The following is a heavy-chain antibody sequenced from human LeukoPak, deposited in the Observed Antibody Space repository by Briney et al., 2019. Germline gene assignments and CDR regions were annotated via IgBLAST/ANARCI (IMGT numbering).Heavy chain of an antibody. J-gene: IGHJ4*02. CDR1: GFTFSNAW. V-gene: IGHV3-15*01. CDR2: IKSNGDVGTT. Sequence: GGSLRLSCAASGFTFSNAWMIWVRQAPGKGLEWVGRIKSNGDVGTTAYAPPGKGRLTISRDDSKNTLYQQINSLKTKDTAVYYCTTEFLRIYCAGDCTSYWGQGTLVTVSS. CDR3: TTEFLRIYCAGDCTSY. D-gene: IGHD2-21*02.